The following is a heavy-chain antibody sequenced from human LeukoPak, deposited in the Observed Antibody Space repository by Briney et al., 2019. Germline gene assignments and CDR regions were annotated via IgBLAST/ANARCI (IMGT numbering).Heavy chain of an antibody. J-gene: IGHJ4*02. V-gene: IGHV4-59*12. D-gene: IGHD3-22*01. Sequence: SETLSLTCTVSGGSISSYYWSWIRQPPGKGLEWIGYIYYSGSTNYNPSLKSRVTISVDTSKNQFSLKLSSVTAADTAVYYCAREWRVTMIVVVIDYWGQGTLVTVSS. CDR3: AREWRVTMIVVVIDY. CDR1: GGSISSYY. CDR2: IYYSGST.